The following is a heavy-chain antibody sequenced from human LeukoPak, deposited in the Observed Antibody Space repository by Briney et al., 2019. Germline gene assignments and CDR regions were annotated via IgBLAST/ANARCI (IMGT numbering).Heavy chain of an antibody. J-gene: IGHJ4*02. V-gene: IGHV3-30*02. D-gene: IGHD6-13*01. CDR2: IRYDGSNK. Sequence: GGSLRLSCAASGFTFSSYGMHWVRQAPGKGLEWVAFIRYDGSNKYYADSVKGRFTVSRDNAKNSLYLQMNSLRAEDAAVYYRARETPYSNTWTDFDFWGQGTLVTVSS. CDR1: GFTFSSYG. CDR3: ARETPYSNTWTDFDF.